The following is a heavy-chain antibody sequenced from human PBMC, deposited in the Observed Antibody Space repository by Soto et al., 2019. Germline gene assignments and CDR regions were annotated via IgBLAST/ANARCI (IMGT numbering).Heavy chain of an antibody. Sequence: SETLSLTCAVYGGSFSGYYWSWIRQPPGKGLEWIGEINHSGSTNYNPSLKSRVTISVDTSKNQFSLKLSSVTAADTAVYYCARILVRGVYYYYHGMDAWGQGTTVTSP. J-gene: IGHJ6*02. V-gene: IGHV4-34*01. CDR2: INHSGST. CDR3: ARILVRGVYYYYHGMDA. D-gene: IGHD3-10*01. CDR1: GGSFSGYY.